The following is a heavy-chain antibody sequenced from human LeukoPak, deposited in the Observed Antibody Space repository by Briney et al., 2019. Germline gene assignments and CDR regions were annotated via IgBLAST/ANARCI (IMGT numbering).Heavy chain of an antibody. V-gene: IGHV3-23*01. CDR3: AKDAAGPEY. Sequence: GRSLRLSCAASGFTFSSYEMNWVRQAPGKGLEWVSGISASGGDTWYPDSVKGRFTISRDNSKNTLFLQMNSLRVEDTAIYYCAKDAAGPEYWGQGTRVTVSS. CDR1: GFTFSSYE. CDR2: ISASGGDT. D-gene: IGHD6-13*01. J-gene: IGHJ4*02.